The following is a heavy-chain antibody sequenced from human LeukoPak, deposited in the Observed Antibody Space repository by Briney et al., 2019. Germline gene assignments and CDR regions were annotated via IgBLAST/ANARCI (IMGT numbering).Heavy chain of an antibody. CDR3: ARDFRGSGWYQDYFDY. CDR2: ISSSSSYI. D-gene: IGHD6-19*01. Sequence: PGGSLRLSCAASGFTFSSYSMNWVRQAPGKGLEWVSSISSSSSYIYYADSVKGRFTISRDNAKNSLYLQMNSLRAEDTAVYYCARDFRGSGWYQDYFDYWGQGTLVTVSS. CDR1: GFTFSSYS. J-gene: IGHJ4*02. V-gene: IGHV3-21*01.